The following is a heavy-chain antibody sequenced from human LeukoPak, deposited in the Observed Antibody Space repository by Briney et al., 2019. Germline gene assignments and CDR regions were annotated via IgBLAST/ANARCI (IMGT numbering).Heavy chain of an antibody. V-gene: IGHV1-2*02. D-gene: IGHD2-2*01. CDR2: INPNSGGT. CDR3: ARNAFYCSSTSCYELDY. Sequence: ASVKVSCKASGYTFTGYYMHWVRQAPGQGLGWMGWINPNSGGTNYAQKFQGRVTMTRDTSISTAYMELSRLRSDDTAVYYCARNAFYCSSTSCYELDYWGQGALVTVSS. CDR1: GYTFTGYY. J-gene: IGHJ4*02.